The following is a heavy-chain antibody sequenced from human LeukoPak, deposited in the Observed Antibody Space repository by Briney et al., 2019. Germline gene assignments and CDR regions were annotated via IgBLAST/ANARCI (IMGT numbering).Heavy chain of an antibody. CDR1: GYTFTSYY. CDR2: INPSGGST. V-gene: IGHV1-46*01. CDR3: ARGPTYYYDSSGYQYFDY. Sequence: ASVKVSCKXSGYTFTSYYMHWVRQAPGQGLEWMGIINPSGGSTSYAQKFQGRVTMTRDTSTSTAYMELSSLRSEDTAVYYCARGPTYYYDSSGYQYFDYWGQGTLVTVSS. J-gene: IGHJ4*02. D-gene: IGHD3-22*01.